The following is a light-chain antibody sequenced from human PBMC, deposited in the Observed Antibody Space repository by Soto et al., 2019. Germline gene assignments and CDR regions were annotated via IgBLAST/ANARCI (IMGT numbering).Light chain of an antibody. CDR1: QDISNY. CDR3: QQYDNLPLT. Sequence: DIQMTQSPSSLSASVGDRVTITCQASQDISNYLNWYQQKPGKAPKLLIYDASNLETGVPSRFSGSGSGTYFTFTISSLQPEDIATYYCQQYDNLPLTCGGGTKVEIK. V-gene: IGKV1-33*01. J-gene: IGKJ4*01. CDR2: DAS.